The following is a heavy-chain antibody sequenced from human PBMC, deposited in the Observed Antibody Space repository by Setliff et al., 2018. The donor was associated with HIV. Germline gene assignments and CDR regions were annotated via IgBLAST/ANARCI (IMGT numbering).Heavy chain of an antibody. CDR2: FYSGGST. CDR1: GLAVGANY. V-gene: IGHV3-53*01. CDR3: AKDCGGECYAPDY. D-gene: IGHD2-21*01. Sequence: GSLRLSCAASGLAVGANYMSWVRQAPGKGLECVSIFYSGGSTYYSDSVKGRFTISRDKSKNSLYLQMNSLRAEDTAVYYCAKDCGGECYAPDYWGQGTLVTVSS. J-gene: IGHJ4*02.